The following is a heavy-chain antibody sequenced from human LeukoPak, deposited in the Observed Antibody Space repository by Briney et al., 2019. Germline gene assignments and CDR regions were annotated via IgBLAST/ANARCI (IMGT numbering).Heavy chain of an antibody. J-gene: IGHJ6*02. CDR1: GGSFSGYY. D-gene: IGHD6-19*01. CDR3: ARGRYSSGLSSPNPYYYYYGMDV. V-gene: IGHV4-34*01. CDR2: INHSGST. Sequence: SETLSLTCAVYGGSFSGYYWSWIRQPPGKGLEWIGEINHSGSTNYNPSLKSRVTISVDTSKNQFSLKPSSVTAADTAVYYCARGRYSSGLSSPNPYYYYYGMDVWGQGTTVTVSS.